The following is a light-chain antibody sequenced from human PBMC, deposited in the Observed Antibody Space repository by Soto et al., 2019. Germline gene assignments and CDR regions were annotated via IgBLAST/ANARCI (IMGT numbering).Light chain of an antibody. J-gene: IGKJ4*01. CDR3: QQYNSYV. Sequence: DIQMTQSPSTLSASVGDRVTITCRASQSISSWLAWYQQKPGKAPKLLIYKASSLESGVPSRFSGSGSGTEFTLTISSLQPDDFATYYCQQYNSYVFGGGTNVELK. CDR2: KAS. CDR1: QSISSW. V-gene: IGKV1-5*03.